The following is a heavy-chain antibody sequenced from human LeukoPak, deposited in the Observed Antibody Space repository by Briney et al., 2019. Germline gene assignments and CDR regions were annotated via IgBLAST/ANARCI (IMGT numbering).Heavy chain of an antibody. V-gene: IGHV3-74*01. D-gene: IGHD4-17*01. CDR2: VNTDGRTT. CDR3: SKDLSGAHDY. Sequence: GGSLRLSCAASGFTFSSYWMHWVRQAPGKGLVWVSRVNTDGRTTTYADSVKGRFTISRGNAKNTLFLQMNSLRVEDTAVYYCSKDLSGAHDYWGQGTVVTVSS. CDR1: GFTFSSYW. J-gene: IGHJ4*02.